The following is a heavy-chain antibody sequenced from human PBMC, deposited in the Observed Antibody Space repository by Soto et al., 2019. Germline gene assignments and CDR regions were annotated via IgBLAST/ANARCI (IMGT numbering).Heavy chain of an antibody. CDR1: GLTFSSYG. CDR2: IRSKAYSYAT. V-gene: IGHV3-73*01. J-gene: IGHJ3*02. D-gene: IGHD7-27*01. CDR3: SRSSKTGDDAFDI. Sequence: GGSLRLSCAASGLTFSSYGLHWVRQASGKGLEWVGRIRSKAYSYATAYAASVNGRFTLSRDDSKNTAYLQMNSLKSEDTAVYYCSRSSKTGDDAFDIWGQGTMVTVSS.